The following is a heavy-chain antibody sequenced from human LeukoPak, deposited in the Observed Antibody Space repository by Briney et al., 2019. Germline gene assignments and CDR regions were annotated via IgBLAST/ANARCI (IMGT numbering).Heavy chain of an antibody. V-gene: IGHV6-1*01. CDR2: TYFRSKWYY. CDR3: ARGAGSGLNAFDI. J-gene: IGHJ3*02. D-gene: IGHD3-10*01. CDR1: GDSVSSDSAA. Sequence: SQTLSLTCAISGDSVSSDSAAWNWIRQSPSRGLEWLARTYFRSKWYYDYALAVKGRITINPDTSKNQFSLQLNSVTPEDTAVYYCARGAGSGLNAFDIWGQGTMVTVSS.